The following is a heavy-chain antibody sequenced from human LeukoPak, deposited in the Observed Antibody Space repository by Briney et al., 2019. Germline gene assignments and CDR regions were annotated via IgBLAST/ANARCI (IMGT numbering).Heavy chain of an antibody. Sequence: SETLSLTCAVYGGSFSGYYWSWIRQPPGKGLEWIGEINHSGSTNYNPSLKSRVTISVDTSKNQLSLKLSSVTAADTAVYYCARGPSASRSYVWGSYRYRLDAFDIWGQGTMVTVSS. D-gene: IGHD3-16*02. J-gene: IGHJ3*02. V-gene: IGHV4-34*01. CDR3: ARGPSASRSYVWGSYRYRLDAFDI. CDR1: GGSFSGYY. CDR2: INHSGST.